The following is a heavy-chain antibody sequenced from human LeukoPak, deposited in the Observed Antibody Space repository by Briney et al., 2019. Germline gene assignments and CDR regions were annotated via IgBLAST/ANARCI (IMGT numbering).Heavy chain of an antibody. CDR2: IYSGGST. D-gene: IGHD7-27*01. J-gene: IGHJ4*02. V-gene: IGHV3-53*01. Sequence: SGGSLRLSCAASGFTFSSYGMTWVRQAPGKGLEWVSVIYSGGSTYYADSVKGRFTISRDNSKNTLYLQMNSLRAEDTAVYYCARVRTISLGYFDYWGQGTLVTVSS. CDR1: GFTFSSYG. CDR3: ARVRTISLGYFDY.